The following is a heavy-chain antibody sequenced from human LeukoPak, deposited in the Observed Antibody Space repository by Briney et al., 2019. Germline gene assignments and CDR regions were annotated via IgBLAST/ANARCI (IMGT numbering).Heavy chain of an antibody. CDR3: AKGSGYDGYYYHYYMDV. CDR2: ISYDGSNK. CDR1: GFTFSSYG. Sequence: PGRSLRLSCAASGFTFSSYGMHWVRQAPGKGLEWVAVISYDGSNKYYADSVKGRFTISRDNSKNTLYLQMNSLTAEDTAVYYCAKGSGYDGYYYHYYMDVWGKGTTVTISS. J-gene: IGHJ6*03. D-gene: IGHD5-12*01. V-gene: IGHV3-30*18.